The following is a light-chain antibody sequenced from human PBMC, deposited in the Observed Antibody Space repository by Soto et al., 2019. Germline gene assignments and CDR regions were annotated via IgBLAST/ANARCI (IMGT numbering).Light chain of an antibody. Sequence: QSVLTQPPSASRTPGQRVTISCSGSSSNIGSNTVNWYQQLPGTAPKLLIYSNNQRPSGVPDRFSGSKSGTSASLALRGLQSEDEADYYCAAWDDSLNGVVFGGGTQLTVL. V-gene: IGLV1-44*01. CDR3: AAWDDSLNGVV. J-gene: IGLJ2*01. CDR2: SNN. CDR1: SSNIGSNT.